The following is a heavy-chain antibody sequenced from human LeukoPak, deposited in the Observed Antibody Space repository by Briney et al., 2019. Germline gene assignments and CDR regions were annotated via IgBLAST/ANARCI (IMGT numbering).Heavy chain of an antibody. V-gene: IGHV3-30*18. CDR3: AKGPHYYDSSGYFDY. CDR2: ISYDGSNK. Sequence: GGSLRLSCAASGFTFSSYWMSWVRQAPGKGLEWVAVISYDGSNKYYADSVKGRFTISRDNSKNTLYLQMNSLRAEDTAVYYCAKGPHYYDSSGYFDYWGQGTLVTVSS. CDR1: GFTFSSYW. J-gene: IGHJ4*02. D-gene: IGHD3-22*01.